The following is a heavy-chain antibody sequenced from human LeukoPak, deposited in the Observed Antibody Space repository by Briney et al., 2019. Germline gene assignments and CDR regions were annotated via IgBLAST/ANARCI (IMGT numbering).Heavy chain of an antibody. D-gene: IGHD6-13*01. CDR1: GGSFSGYY. CDR2: INHSGST. J-gene: IGHJ4*02. CDR3: ARGRIAAAGKDY. V-gene: IGHV4-34*01. Sequence: SETPSLTCAVYGGSFSGYYWSWIRQPPGKGLEWIGEINHSGSTNYNPSLKSRVTISVDTSKNQFSLKLSSVTAADTAVYYCARGRIAAAGKDYWGQGTLVTVSS.